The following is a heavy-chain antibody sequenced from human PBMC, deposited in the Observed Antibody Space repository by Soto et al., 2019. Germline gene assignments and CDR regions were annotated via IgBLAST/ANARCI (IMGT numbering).Heavy chain of an antibody. V-gene: IGHV4-31*03. CDR3: ARWFGELLGVDY. Sequence: QVQLQESGPGLVKPSQTLSLTCTVSGGSISSGGYYWSWIRQHPGKGLEWIGYIYYSGSTYYNPSLKSRVTISVDTSKNQFALKLSSVTAADTAVYYCARWFGELLGVDYWGQGTLVTVSS. CDR2: IYYSGST. J-gene: IGHJ4*02. D-gene: IGHD3-10*01. CDR1: GGSISSGGYY.